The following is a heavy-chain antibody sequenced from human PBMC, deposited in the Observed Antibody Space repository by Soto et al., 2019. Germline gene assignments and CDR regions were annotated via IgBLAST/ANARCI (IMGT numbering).Heavy chain of an antibody. CDR2: MNPNSGNT. V-gene: IGHV1-8*01. CDR3: ARGGGDTAMRDAFDI. Sequence: ASVTVSCKASGYTFTSYDINWVRQATGQGLEWMGWMNPNSGNTGYAQKFQGRVTMTRNTSISTAYMELSSLRSEDTAVYYCARGGGDTAMRDAFDIWGQGTMVTVSS. CDR1: GYTFTSYD. D-gene: IGHD5-18*01. J-gene: IGHJ3*02.